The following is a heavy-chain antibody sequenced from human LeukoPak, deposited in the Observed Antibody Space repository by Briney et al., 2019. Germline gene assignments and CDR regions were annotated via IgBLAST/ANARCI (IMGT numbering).Heavy chain of an antibody. Sequence: SETLSLTCSVSGGSISSSSYSWGWIRQPPGKGLEWIGSIYYSGSTYYNPSLKSRVTISVDTSKNQFSLKLSSVTAADTAVYYCARAEVTAGTKYFDLWGRGTLVTVSS. J-gene: IGHJ2*01. V-gene: IGHV4-39*07. CDR2: IYYSGST. CDR3: ARAEVTAGTKYFDL. CDR1: GGSISSSSYS. D-gene: IGHD6-19*01.